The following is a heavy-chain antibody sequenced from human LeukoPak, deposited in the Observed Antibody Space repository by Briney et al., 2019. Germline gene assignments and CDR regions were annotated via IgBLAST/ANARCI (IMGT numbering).Heavy chain of an antibody. J-gene: IGHJ4*02. CDR3: ATDAIGRHYDY. D-gene: IGHD3/OR15-3a*01. Sequence: GGSLRLSCAASGYTFSSCGFNWVRQPPGKGLELGSSIGLTRTARYYADSVKGRFTISRDNAKNSMYLQMDSLRAHATTAYYCATDAIGRHYDYGREETRLTV. CDR2: IGLTRTAR. CDR1: GYTFSSCG. V-gene: IGHV3-21*06.